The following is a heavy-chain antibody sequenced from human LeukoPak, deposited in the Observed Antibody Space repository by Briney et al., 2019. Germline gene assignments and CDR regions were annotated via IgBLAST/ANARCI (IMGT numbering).Heavy chain of an antibody. Sequence: ASVKVSCKASGYTFTGYYMHWVRQAPGQGLEWMGWINPNSGGTNYAQKFQGRVTMTRDTSISTAYMELSRLRSDDTAVYYCAAGYYYDSSGLDYWGQGTLVTVSS. CDR1: GYTFTGYY. D-gene: IGHD3-22*01. CDR2: INPNSGGT. V-gene: IGHV1-2*02. CDR3: AAGYYYDSSGLDY. J-gene: IGHJ4*02.